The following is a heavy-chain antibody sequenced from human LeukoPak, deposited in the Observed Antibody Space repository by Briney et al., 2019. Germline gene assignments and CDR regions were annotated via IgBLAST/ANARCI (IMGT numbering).Heavy chain of an antibody. Sequence: GGSLRLSCAASGFTFSDYDMHWVRQATGKGLEWVSAIGTAGDTYYTGSVKGRFTISRENAKNSLYLQMNSLRAGGTAVYYCARVAKERVGGVYYFDYWGQGTLVTVSS. J-gene: IGHJ4*02. V-gene: IGHV3-13*01. CDR2: IGTAGDT. D-gene: IGHD1-1*01. CDR3: ARVAKERVGGVYYFDY. CDR1: GFTFSDYD.